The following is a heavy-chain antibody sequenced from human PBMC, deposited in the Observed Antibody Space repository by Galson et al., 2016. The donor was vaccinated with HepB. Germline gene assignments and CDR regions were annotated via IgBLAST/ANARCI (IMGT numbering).Heavy chain of an antibody. D-gene: IGHD3-16*01. CDR2: ISWNGGSI. CDR1: GFTFDDYA. CDR3: VKDIGPHVYHPSAGGDAFDI. J-gene: IGHJ3*02. Sequence: SLRLSCAASGFTFDDYAMHWVRQAPGKGLEWVSGISWNGGSIAYADSVKGRFTISRDNAKNSLYLQMNSLRPEDTALYYCVKDIGPHVYHPSAGGDAFDIWGQGTMVTVSS. V-gene: IGHV3-9*01.